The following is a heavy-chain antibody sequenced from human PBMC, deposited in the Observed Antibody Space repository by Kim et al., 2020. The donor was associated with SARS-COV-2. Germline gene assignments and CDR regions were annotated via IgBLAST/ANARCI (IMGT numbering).Heavy chain of an antibody. V-gene: IGHV3-11*01. D-gene: IGHD3-10*01. CDR2: ISSSGSTI. CDR3: ARAGGGITMVQGVIPYYYYYGMDV. J-gene: IGHJ6*02. CDR1: GFTFSDYY. Sequence: GGSLRHSCAASGFTFSDYYMSWIRQAPGKGLEWVSYISSSGSTIYYADSVKGRFTISRDNAKNSLYLQMNSLRAEDTAVYYCARAGGGITMVQGVIPYYYYYGMDVWGQGTTVTVSS.